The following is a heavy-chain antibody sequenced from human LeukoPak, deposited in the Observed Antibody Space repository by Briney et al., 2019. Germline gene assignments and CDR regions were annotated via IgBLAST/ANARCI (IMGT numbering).Heavy chain of an antibody. CDR2: ISGSGGGT. CDR1: GITLGNYG. J-gene: IGHJ4*02. D-gene: IGHD3-22*01. CDR3: AKRGVVIRVILVGFHKEAYYFDS. Sequence: GGSLRLSCAVSGITLGNYGMSWVRQAPGKGREWVAGISGSGGGTNYAESVKGRCTISRDNPKNTLCLQMNNLRAEDTAVYFCAKRGVVIRVILVGFHKEAYYFDSWGQGALVTVSS. V-gene: IGHV3-23*01.